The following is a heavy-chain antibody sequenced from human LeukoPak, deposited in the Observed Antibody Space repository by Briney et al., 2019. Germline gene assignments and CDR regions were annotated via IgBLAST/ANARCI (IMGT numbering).Heavy chain of an antibody. CDR2: ISTSGSYI. J-gene: IGHJ3*02. D-gene: IGHD2-2*01. Sequence: GGSLRLSCAASGFTFSSYNMNWVRQAPGKGLEWVSYISTSGSYIYYANSVKGRFTISRDNAKNSLYLQMNSLRAEDTAVYYCARGNIYCSSTSCPPVGAFDIWGQGTMVTVSS. CDR3: ARGNIYCSSTSCPPVGAFDI. CDR1: GFTFSSYN. V-gene: IGHV3-21*05.